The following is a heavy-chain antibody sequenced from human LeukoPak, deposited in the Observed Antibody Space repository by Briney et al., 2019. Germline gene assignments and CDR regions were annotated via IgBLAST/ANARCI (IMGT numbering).Heavy chain of an antibody. CDR1: GYTFTSYY. Sequence: ASVKVSCKASGYTFTSYYMHWVRQAPGQGLEWMGIINPSGGSTSYAQKFQGRVTMTRDMSTSTVYMELSSLRSEDTAVYYCARDWYYYDSSGYYFEGYFDYWGQGTLVTVSS. V-gene: IGHV1-46*01. J-gene: IGHJ4*02. CDR3: ARDWYYYDSSGYYFEGYFDY. D-gene: IGHD3-22*01. CDR2: INPSGGST.